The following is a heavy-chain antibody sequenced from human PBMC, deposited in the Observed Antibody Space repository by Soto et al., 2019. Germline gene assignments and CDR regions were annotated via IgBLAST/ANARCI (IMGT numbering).Heavy chain of an antibody. CDR1: GGSISSGTW. CDR3: ARRVPAAPNWFDP. V-gene: IGHV4-4*01. D-gene: IGHD2-2*01. CDR2: IYHSASP. J-gene: IGHJ5*02. Sequence: GPGPWYSSETLSLTCAVSGGSISSGTWWSWVRQPPGRSLEWIGEIYHSASPNYNPSLKSRVTMSVDKCKNLLSRRLSSVTAADSPLYCCARRVPAAPNWFDPWGQGTLVTVSS.